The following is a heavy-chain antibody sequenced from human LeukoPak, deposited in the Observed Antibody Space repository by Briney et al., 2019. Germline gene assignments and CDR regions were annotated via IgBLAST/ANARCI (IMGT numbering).Heavy chain of an antibody. J-gene: IGHJ6*02. CDR2: IWFDGSNK. CDR3: ARDLYDYSNYDQGMDV. Sequence: GWSLRLSCAVCGLTFSSYGMHGVRQARGKGLEGVAVIWFDGSNKYYADSVKGRFTISRDKSKNTLYLQMNSLRAEDTAVYYCARDLYDYSNYDQGMDVWGQGTTVTVSS. V-gene: IGHV3-33*01. CDR1: GLTFSSYG. D-gene: IGHD4-11*01.